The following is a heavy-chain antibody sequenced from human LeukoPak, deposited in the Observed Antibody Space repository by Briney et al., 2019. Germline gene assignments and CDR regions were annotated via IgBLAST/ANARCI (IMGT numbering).Heavy chain of an antibody. CDR3: ARGRRVGAGYNWFDP. Sequence: ASVKNSCNTSGYTFTSYYMHCVRQAPGQGLQWMRIINPSGGSTSYAQKFQGRVTMTRDMSTSTVYMELSSLRSEDTAVYYCARGRRVGAGYNWFDPWGQGALVTVSS. V-gene: IGHV1-46*01. CDR1: GYTFTSYY. J-gene: IGHJ5*02. D-gene: IGHD1-14*01. CDR2: INPSGGST.